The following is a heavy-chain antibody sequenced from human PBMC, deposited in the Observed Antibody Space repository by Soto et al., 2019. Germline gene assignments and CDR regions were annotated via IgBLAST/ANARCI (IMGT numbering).Heavy chain of an antibody. CDR1: GYTFTGHY. Sequence: QVQLVQSGAEVKKPGASVKVSCKASGYTFTGHYMHWVRQAPGQGLEWMGWINPNSGGTNYAQKFQGRVTMTRDTSISTAYMELSRLRSDDTAVYYCARGGFTSDYGSGRERHWGQGTLVTVSS. CDR3: ARGGFTSDYGSGRERH. V-gene: IGHV1-2*02. D-gene: IGHD3-10*01. J-gene: IGHJ1*01. CDR2: INPNSGGT.